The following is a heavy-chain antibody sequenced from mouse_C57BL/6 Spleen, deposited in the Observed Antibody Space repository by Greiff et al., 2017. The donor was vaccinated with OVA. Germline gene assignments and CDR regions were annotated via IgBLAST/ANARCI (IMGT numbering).Heavy chain of an antibody. Sequence: EVQVVESGGGLVKPGGSLKLSCAASGFTFSSYAMSWVRQTPEKRLEWVATISDGGSYTYYPDNVKGRFTISRDNATNNLYLQMSHLKSEDTAMYYGARDNGNYFYAMDYGGQGTSVTVAS. D-gene: IGHD2-1*01. CDR3: ARDNGNYFYAMDY. J-gene: IGHJ4*01. CDR1: GFTFSSYA. V-gene: IGHV5-4*01. CDR2: ISDGGSYT.